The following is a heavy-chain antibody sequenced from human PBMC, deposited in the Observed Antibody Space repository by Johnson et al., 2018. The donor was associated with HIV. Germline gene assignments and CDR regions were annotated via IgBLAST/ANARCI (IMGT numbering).Heavy chain of an antibody. D-gene: IGHD5-18*01. CDR3: AKDTAMLRSSAAFDI. CDR2: ISSSGSTI. Sequence: QVQLVESGGGLVKPGGSLRLSCAASGFTFSDYYMSWIRQAPGKGLEWVSYISSSGSTIYYADSVKGRFTISRDNAKNSLYLQMNSLRPDDTAVYYCAKDTAMLRSSAAFDIWGQGTMVTVSS. J-gene: IGHJ3*02. CDR1: GFTFSDYY. V-gene: IGHV3-11*04.